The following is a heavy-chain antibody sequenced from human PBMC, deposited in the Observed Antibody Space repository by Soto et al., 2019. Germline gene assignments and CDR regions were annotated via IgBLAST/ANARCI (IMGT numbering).Heavy chain of an antibody. J-gene: IGHJ6*02. D-gene: IGHD5-18*01. CDR3: ARVEAPLIHSDHYYYGMDV. CDR1: GFSFSTYG. Sequence: QVQLVESGGGXVRPGRSLRLACEASGFSFSTYGMHWVRQAPGKGLQWVAVIWYDGTNTYYADSVKGRFTISRDNSKDTLYLEMNNLRAEDTAVYYCARVEAPLIHSDHYYYGMDVWGQGTTVTVSS. CDR2: IWYDGTNT. V-gene: IGHV3-33*01.